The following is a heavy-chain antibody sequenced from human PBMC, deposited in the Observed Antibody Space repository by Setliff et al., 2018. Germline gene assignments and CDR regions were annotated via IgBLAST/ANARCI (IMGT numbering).Heavy chain of an antibody. J-gene: IGHJ4*02. CDR1: GYTFSNYG. Sequence: GASVKVSCKASGYTFSNYGITWVRQAPGQGLKWMGWISAYTGNTKFAQKFQGRVTMTTDTSTSTAYLELRSLTSDDTAVYYCSKLVRYCTTTACQGASGAEFWGQGTLVTVSS. D-gene: IGHD2-8*01. CDR2: ISAYTGNT. V-gene: IGHV1-18*01. CDR3: SKLVRYCTTTACQGASGAEF.